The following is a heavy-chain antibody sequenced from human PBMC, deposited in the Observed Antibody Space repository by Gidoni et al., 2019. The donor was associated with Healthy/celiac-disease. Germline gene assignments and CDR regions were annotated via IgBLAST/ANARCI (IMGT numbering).Heavy chain of an antibody. D-gene: IGHD3-16*02. CDR1: GFTFSDYY. V-gene: IGHV3-11*01. CDR3: ARDTIMITFGGVIDYYYYYGMDV. Sequence: QVQLVESGGGLVKPGGSLRLTCAASGFTFSDYYMSWIRRAPGKGLEWVSYIISSGSTIYYADSVKGRFTISRDNAKNSLYLQMNSLRAEDTAVYYCARDTIMITFGGVIDYYYYYGMDVWGQGTTVTVSS. CDR2: IISSGSTI. J-gene: IGHJ6*02.